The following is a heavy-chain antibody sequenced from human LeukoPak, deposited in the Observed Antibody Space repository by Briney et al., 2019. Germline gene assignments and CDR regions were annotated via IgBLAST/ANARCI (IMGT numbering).Heavy chain of an antibody. V-gene: IGHV3-23*01. CDR3: AKDGSSGYYLTGNWFDP. J-gene: IGHJ5*02. CDR2: ISGSGGST. CDR1: GFTFSSYG. D-gene: IGHD3-22*01. Sequence: GGSLRLSCAASGFTFSSYGMSWVRQAPGKGLEWVSAISGSGGSTYYADSVKGRFTISRDNSKNTLYLQMNSLRAEDTAVYYCAKDGSSGYYLTGNWFDPWGQGTLVTVSS.